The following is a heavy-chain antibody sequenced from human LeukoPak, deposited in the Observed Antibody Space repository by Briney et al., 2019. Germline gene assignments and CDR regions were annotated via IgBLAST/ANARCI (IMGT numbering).Heavy chain of an antibody. Sequence: SETLSLTCTVSGGSISSGGYYWSWIRQPPGKGQEWIGYIYQSGSTYYNPSLKSRVTISVDRSKNQFSLKLSSVTAADTAVYYCARGPHYYGSGSYYLYYFDYWGQGTLVTVSS. CDR3: ARGPHYYGSGSYYLYYFDY. CDR2: IYQSGST. D-gene: IGHD3-10*01. CDR1: GGSISSGGYY. V-gene: IGHV4-30-2*01. J-gene: IGHJ4*02.